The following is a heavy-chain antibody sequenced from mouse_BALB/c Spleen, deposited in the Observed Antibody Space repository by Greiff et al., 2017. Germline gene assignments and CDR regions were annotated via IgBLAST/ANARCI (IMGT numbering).Heavy chain of an antibody. V-gene: IGHV2-9*02. J-gene: IGHJ4*01. CDR3: ARDGPYYYGSSYYYAMDY. CDR2: IWAGGST. D-gene: IGHD1-1*01. CDR1: GFSLTSYG. Sequence: VMLVESGPGLVAPSQSLSITCTVSGFSLTSYGVHWVRQPPGKGLEWLGVIWAGGSTNYNSALMSRLSISKDNSKSQVFLKMNSLQTDDTAMYYCARDGPYYYGSSYYYAMDYWGQGTSVTVSS.